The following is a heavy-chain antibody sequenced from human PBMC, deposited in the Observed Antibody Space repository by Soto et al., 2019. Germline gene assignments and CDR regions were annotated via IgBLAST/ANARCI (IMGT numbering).Heavy chain of an antibody. CDR1: GGSISSSSYY. J-gene: IGHJ5*02. CDR3: AKVVPAAIASYNWFDP. V-gene: IGHV4-39*01. D-gene: IGHD2-2*02. Sequence: QLQLQESGPGLVKPSETLSLTCTVSGGSISSSSYYWGWIRQPPGKGLEWIGSIYYSGSTYYNPSLKSRVTISVDPSTNQFSLKLSSVTAADTAVYYCAKVVPAAIASYNWFDPWGQGTLVTVSS. CDR2: IYYSGST.